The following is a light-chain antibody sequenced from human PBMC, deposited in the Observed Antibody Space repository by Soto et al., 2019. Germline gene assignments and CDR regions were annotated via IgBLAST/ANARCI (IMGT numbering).Light chain of an antibody. CDR2: KAS. J-gene: IGKJ1*01. CDR1: LSIISW. CDR3: QQYLTWT. V-gene: IGKV1-5*03. Sequence: DIPMTQSPSTLSASVGDRVTITCRASLSIISWLAWYQQKPGKAPKLLIYKASSLESGVPSRFSGSGSGTEFNLTINSLQPDDFATYYCQQYLTWTFGQGTKVEMK.